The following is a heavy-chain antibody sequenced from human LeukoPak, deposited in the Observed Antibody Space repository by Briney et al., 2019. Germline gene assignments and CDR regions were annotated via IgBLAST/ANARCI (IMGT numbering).Heavy chain of an antibody. V-gene: IGHV3-15*01. D-gene: IGHD1-26*01. CDR2: IKAKPHGGTT. Sequence: GGSLRLSCAASGFTFIDAWMAWVRQAPGKGLEWVGRIKAKPHGGTTDYAAPVKGRFTISRDDSKNTLYLQMNSLKTEDTAVYYCTTDGVGIEGATFDYWGQGILVTVSS. CDR1: GFTFIDAW. J-gene: IGHJ4*02. CDR3: TTDGVGIEGATFDY.